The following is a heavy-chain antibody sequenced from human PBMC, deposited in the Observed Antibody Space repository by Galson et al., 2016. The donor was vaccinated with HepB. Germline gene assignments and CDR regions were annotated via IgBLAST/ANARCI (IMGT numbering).Heavy chain of an antibody. CDR1: GFTFSSCP. CDR2: ISGSDGST. D-gene: IGHD6-13*01. CDR3: AKGQQLAYFDY. J-gene: IGHJ4*02. Sequence: SLRLSCAASGFTFSSCPMSWVRQAPGKGLEWVSSISGSDGSTYYADSVKGRFTISRDNSKNTLHLQMNSLRAEDTAVYYCAKGQQLAYFDYWGQGTLVTVSS. V-gene: IGHV3-23*01.